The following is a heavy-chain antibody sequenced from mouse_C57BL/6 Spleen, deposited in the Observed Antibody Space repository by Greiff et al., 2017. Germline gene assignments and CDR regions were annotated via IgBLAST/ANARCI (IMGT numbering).Heavy chain of an antibody. Sequence: VQLQQSGAELVKPGASVKISCKASGYAFSSYWMNWVKQRPGKGLEWIGQIYPGDGDTNYNGKFKGKATLTADKSSSTAYMQLSSLTSEDSAVYFCARRGDYDGVMDYWGQGTSVTVSS. D-gene: IGHD2-4*01. CDR1: GYAFSSYW. CDR2: IYPGDGDT. J-gene: IGHJ4*01. CDR3: ARRGDYDGVMDY. V-gene: IGHV1-80*01.